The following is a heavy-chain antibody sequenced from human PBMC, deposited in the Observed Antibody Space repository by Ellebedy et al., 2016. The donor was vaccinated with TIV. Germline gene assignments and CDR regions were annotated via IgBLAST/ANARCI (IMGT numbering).Heavy chain of an antibody. D-gene: IGHD7-27*01. V-gene: IGHV4-30-2*01. CDR1: GGSISSAGAS. J-gene: IGHJ2*01. CDR2: IYHSGST. Sequence: SETLSLXCAVSGGSISSAGASWSWIRQPPGKALEYIGYIYHSGSTYYNPSLRSRVTISVDRSENQYSLKLSSVTAADTAMYYCARMLTGDRHWYFDLWGRGTLVTVSS. CDR3: ARMLTGDRHWYFDL.